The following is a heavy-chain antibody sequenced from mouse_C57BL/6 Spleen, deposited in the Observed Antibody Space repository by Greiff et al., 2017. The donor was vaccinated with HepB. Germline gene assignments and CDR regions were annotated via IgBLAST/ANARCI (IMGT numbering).Heavy chain of an antibody. D-gene: IGHD2-4*01. CDR3: ARSAYYDYDEGFAY. CDR2: INPNYGTT. J-gene: IGHJ3*01. V-gene: IGHV1-39*01. CDR1: GYSFTDYN. Sequence: VQLKESGPELVKPGASVKISCKASGYSFTDYNMNWVKQSNGKSLEWIGVINPNYGTTSYNQKFKGKATLTVDQSSSTAYMQLNSLTSEDSAVYYCARSAYYDYDEGFAYWGQGTLVTVSA.